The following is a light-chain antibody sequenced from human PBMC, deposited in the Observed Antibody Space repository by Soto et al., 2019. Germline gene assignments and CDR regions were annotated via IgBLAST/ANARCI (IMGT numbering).Light chain of an antibody. CDR3: QQYGT. CDR2: DAS. V-gene: IGKV1-33*01. Sequence: DIQMTQSPSSLSASVGDRVTITCQASQDISNYLNWYQQKPGKAPKLLIYDASNLETGVPSRFSGSGSGTDFTFTISSLQPEDIATYYCQQYGTFGSGAKVDI. J-gene: IGKJ3*01. CDR1: QDISNY.